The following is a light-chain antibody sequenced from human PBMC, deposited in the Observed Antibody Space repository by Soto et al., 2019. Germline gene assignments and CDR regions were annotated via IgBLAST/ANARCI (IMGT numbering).Light chain of an antibody. CDR1: QTVLYSSNNKNY. CDR3: QQYFSTPFT. Sequence: DIVLTQSPDSLAVSLGERATINCKSSQTVLYSSNNKNYLAWYQQKPGQPPKLLIYWASTRESGVPDRFSGRGSGTEFTLTISSLQTEDVASYHCQQYFSTPFTFGPGTKVDIK. J-gene: IGKJ3*01. CDR2: WAS. V-gene: IGKV4-1*01.